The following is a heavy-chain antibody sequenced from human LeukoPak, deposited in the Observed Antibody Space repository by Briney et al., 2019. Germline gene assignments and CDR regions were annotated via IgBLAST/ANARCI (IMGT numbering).Heavy chain of an antibody. D-gene: IGHD3-10*01. J-gene: IGHJ3*02. CDR2: IYHSGST. V-gene: IGHV4-30-2*01. CDR3: ARVVRGEEAFDI. Sequence: SETLSLTCAVSGGSISSGGYSWSWIRQPPGKGLEWIGYIYHSGSTYYNPSLKSRVTISVDRSKNQFSLKLSSVIAADTAVYYCARVVRGEEAFDIWGQGTMVTVSS. CDR1: GGSISSGGYS.